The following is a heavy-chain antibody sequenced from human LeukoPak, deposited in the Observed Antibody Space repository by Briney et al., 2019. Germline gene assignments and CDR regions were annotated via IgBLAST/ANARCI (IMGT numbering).Heavy chain of an antibody. CDR1: GFTFSSYA. D-gene: IGHD4-17*01. Sequence: PGRSLRLSCAASGFTFSSYAMHWVRQAPGKGLEWVAVISYDGGKKYYADSVKGRFTISRDNSKNTLYLQMNSLRAEDTAVYYCGRDVDYGDYAVDYWGQGTLVTVSS. V-gene: IGHV3-30*04. CDR3: GRDVDYGDYAVDY. J-gene: IGHJ4*02. CDR2: ISYDGGKK.